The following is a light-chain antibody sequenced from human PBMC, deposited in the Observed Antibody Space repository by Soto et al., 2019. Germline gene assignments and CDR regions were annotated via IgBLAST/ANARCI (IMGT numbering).Light chain of an antibody. CDR1: QSVSIN. CDR2: DAS. J-gene: IGKJ4*01. CDR3: QQYNNWHPLT. Sequence: EIVMTQSPGTLSVSRGERATLSCRASQSVSINLAWYQQKPGQAPRLLIYDASTRATGIPARFSGSGSGTEFTLTTSSLQSKDFAVYYCQQYNNWHPLTFGGGTKVDNK. V-gene: IGKV3D-15*01.